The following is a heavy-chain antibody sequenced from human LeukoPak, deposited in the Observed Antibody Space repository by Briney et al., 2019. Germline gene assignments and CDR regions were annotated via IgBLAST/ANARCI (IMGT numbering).Heavy chain of an antibody. V-gene: IGHV3-30*18. CDR2: ISYDGSNK. D-gene: IGHD2-2*01. Sequence: PGGSLRLSCAASGFTFSSYGMHWVRQAPGKGLEWVAVISYDGSNKYYADSVKGRFTISRDNSKNTLYLQMNSLRAEDTAVYYCAKDGDCSSTSCYAGSFDYWGQGTLVTVSS. J-gene: IGHJ4*02. CDR3: AKDGDCSSTSCYAGSFDY. CDR1: GFTFSSYG.